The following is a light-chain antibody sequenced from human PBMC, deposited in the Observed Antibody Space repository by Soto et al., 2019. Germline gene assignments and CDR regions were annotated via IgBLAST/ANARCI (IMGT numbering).Light chain of an antibody. V-gene: IGLV2-8*01. CDR2: EVS. CDR3: SSYAGSNNFVV. J-gene: IGLJ2*01. CDR1: SSDVGGYNY. Sequence: QSALTQPPSASGSAGESVTISCTGTSSDVGGYNYVSWYQQHPGKAPKLMIYEVSKRPSGVPDRFSGSKSGNTASLTVSGLQAEDEADYYCSSYAGSNNFVVFSGGNKLTVL.